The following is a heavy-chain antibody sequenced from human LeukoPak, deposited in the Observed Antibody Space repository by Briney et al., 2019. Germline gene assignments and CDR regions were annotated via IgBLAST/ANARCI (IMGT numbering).Heavy chain of an antibody. D-gene: IGHD3-10*01. CDR2: IIPILGIA. CDR1: GGTFSSYA. V-gene: IGHV1-69*04. CDR3: ARVGRVDGSGSSYYMDV. J-gene: IGHJ6*03. Sequence: GASVKVSCKASGGTFSSYAISWVRQAPGQGLEWMGRIIPILGIANYAQKFQGRVTITADESTSTAYMELSSLRSEDTAVYYCARVGRVDGSGSSYYMDVWGKGTTVTVSS.